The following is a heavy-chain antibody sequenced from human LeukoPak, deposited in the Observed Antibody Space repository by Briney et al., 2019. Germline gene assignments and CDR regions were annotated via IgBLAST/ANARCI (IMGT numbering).Heavy chain of an antibody. CDR2: ICLSGGDT. CDR1: GFTISDYA. CDR3: SRCARISEGGSGWCNWFAA. V-gene: IGHV3-23*01. D-gene: IGHD6-19*01. Sequence: GGSLRLSCAASGFTISDYAMNWVRQAPGKGLEWVSTICLSGGDTVYADSVKGRFTISRDSSTNTVYLQMRGLRAEDTALYYCSRCARISEGGSGWCNWFAAWGQGTLVTVSS. J-gene: IGHJ5*02.